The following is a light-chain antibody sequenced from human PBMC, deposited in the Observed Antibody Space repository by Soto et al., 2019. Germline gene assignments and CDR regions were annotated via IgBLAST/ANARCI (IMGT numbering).Light chain of an antibody. CDR3: SSYTDSSNYV. CDR1: SSALAIYNY. CDR2: PVP. J-gene: IGLJ1*01. V-gene: IGLV2-14*01. Sequence: QSVLAQPASVSGSPGQSITISCTGTSSALAIYNYVSWYQQQPGKAPKLMIYPVPDRPSGVSNRFSGSWSGNTASLTISGLQAEDEADYCCSSYTDSSNYVFGTGTKV.